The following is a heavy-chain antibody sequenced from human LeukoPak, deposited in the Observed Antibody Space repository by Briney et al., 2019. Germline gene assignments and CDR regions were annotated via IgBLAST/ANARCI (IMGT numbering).Heavy chain of an antibody. CDR2: INPNSGGT. CDR3: ARDSPVAMIVVVTGWFDP. V-gene: IGHV1-2*02. Sequence: ASVKASCKASGYTFTGYYMHWVRQAPGQGLEWMGWINPNSGGTNYAQKFQGRVTMTRDTSISTAYMELSRLRSDDTAVYYCARDSPVAMIVVVTGWFDPWGQGTLVTVSS. CDR1: GYTFTGYY. D-gene: IGHD3-22*01. J-gene: IGHJ5*02.